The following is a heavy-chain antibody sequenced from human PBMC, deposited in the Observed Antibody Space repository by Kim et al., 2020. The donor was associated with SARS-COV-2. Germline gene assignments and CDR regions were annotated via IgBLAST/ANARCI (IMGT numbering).Heavy chain of an antibody. V-gene: IGHV7-4-1*02. CDR1: GYTFTSYA. J-gene: IGHJ4*01. D-gene: IGHD3-22*01. CDR3: ARGGYYDSSGYYENFDY. Sequence: ASVKVSCKASGYTFTSYAMNWVRQAPGQGLEWMGWINTNTGNPTYAQGFTGRFVFSLDTSVSTAYLQISSLKAEDTAVYYCARGGYYDSSGYYENFDYWGQEPWSPSPQ. CDR2: INTNTGNP.